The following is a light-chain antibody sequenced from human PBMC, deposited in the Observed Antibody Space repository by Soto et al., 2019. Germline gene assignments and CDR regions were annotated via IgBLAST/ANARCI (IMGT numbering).Light chain of an antibody. J-gene: IGKJ1*01. V-gene: IGKV3-20*01. CDR1: QSVSSN. CDR2: GAS. Sequence: EIVMTQSPAILSVSPGERATLSCRASQSVSSNLAWYQQKPGQAPRLLIYGASSRATGIPDRFSGSGSGTDFTLTISRLEPEDFAVYYCQQYDSSPKTFGQGTKVDIK. CDR3: QQYDSSPKT.